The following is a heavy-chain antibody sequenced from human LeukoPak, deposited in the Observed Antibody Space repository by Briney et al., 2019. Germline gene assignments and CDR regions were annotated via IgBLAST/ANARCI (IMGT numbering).Heavy chain of an antibody. CDR2: FDPEDGET. V-gene: IGHV1-24*01. D-gene: IGHD5-12*01. Sequence: VASVKVSCKVSGYTLTELSMHWVRQAPGKGLEWMGGFDPEDGETIYAQKFQGRVTMTEDTSTDTAYMELSSLRSEDTAVYYCATYGYGPWAFDYWGQGTLVTVSS. J-gene: IGHJ4*02. CDR3: ATYGYGPWAFDY. CDR1: GYTLTELS.